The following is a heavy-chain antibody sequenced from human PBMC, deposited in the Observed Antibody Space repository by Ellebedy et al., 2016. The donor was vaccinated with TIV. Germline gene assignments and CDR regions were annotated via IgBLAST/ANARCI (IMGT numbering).Heavy chain of an antibody. CDR3: AKDECCYYCTIDQ. D-gene: IGHD3-22*01. CDR1: GFTFSSYA. Sequence: GESLKISXAASGFTFSSYAMSWVRQAPGKGLEWVSAISGSGGSTYYADSVKGRFTISRDNSKNTLYLQMNSLRAEDTAVYYCAKDECCYYCTIDQWGQGTLVTVSS. CDR2: ISGSGGST. J-gene: IGHJ4*02. V-gene: IGHV3-23*01.